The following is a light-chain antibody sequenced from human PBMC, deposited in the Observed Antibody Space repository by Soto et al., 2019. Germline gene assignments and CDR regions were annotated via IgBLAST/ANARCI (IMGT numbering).Light chain of an antibody. Sequence: EMVMTQSPGTLSVSPGERATLSCRASQSISSNLAWYQQKPGQPPRLLIYDASTRATGIPARFSGSGSGTEFTLAISSLQSEDSATYYCQQSYSTPFTFGPGTKVDIK. CDR1: QSISSN. CDR3: QQSYSTPFT. J-gene: IGKJ3*01. CDR2: DAS. V-gene: IGKV3-15*01.